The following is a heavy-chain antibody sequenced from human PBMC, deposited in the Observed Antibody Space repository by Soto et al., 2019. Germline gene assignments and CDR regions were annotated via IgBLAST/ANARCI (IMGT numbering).Heavy chain of an antibody. J-gene: IGHJ4*02. Sequence: ASVKGSCKASGGTFSNYAISWVRQAPGQRLEWMGGIIPIFGTANYAQKFQGRATITADESTSTAYMELSSLRSEDTAVYYCGRGGSYSEADYWGQGTLVTVSA. CDR3: GRGGSYSEADY. CDR1: GGTFSNYA. V-gene: IGHV1-69*13. CDR2: IIPIFGTA. D-gene: IGHD1-26*01.